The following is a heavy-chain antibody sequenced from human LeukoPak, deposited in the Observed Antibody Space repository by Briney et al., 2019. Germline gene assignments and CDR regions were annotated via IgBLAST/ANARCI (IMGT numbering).Heavy chain of an antibody. V-gene: IGHV1-69*13. CDR2: IIPIFGTA. J-gene: IGHJ4*02. CDR1: GGTFSSNA. Sequence: VASVKVSCKASGGTFSSNAISWVRQAPGQGLEWMGGIIPIFGTANYAQKFQGRVTITADESTSTAYMELSSLRSEDTAVYYCARFFPDVYYFDYWGQGTLVTVSS. CDR3: ARFFPDVYYFDY.